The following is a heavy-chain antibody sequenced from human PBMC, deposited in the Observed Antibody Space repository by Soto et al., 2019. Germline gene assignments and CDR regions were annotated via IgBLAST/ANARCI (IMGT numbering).Heavy chain of an antibody. CDR3: AKNVWGITIFGGMDV. CDR1: GFTFSSYA. D-gene: IGHD3-9*01. V-gene: IGHV3-23*01. J-gene: IGHJ6*02. Sequence: GGSLRLSCAASGFTFSSYAMSWVRQAPGKGLEWVSAIIGSGGSTYYADSVKGRFTISRDNSKNTLYLQMNSLRAEDTAVYYCAKNVWGITIFGGMDVWGQGTTVTVSS. CDR2: IIGSGGST.